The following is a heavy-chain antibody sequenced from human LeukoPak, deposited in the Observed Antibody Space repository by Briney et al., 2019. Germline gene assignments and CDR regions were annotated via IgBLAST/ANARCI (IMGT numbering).Heavy chain of an antibody. CDR3: ASESSGRLSDAFDI. Sequence: GGSLGLSCAASGFTFSSYEMNWVRQAPGKGLEWVSYISSSGSTIYYADSVKGRFTTSRDNSKNTLYLQMNSLRAEDTAVYYCASESSGRLSDAFDIWGQGTMVTVSS. CDR1: GFTFSSYE. J-gene: IGHJ3*02. CDR2: ISSSGSTI. D-gene: IGHD6-19*01. V-gene: IGHV3-48*03.